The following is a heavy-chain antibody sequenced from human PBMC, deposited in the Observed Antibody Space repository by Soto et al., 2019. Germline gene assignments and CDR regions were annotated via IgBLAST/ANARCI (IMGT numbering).Heavy chain of an antibody. J-gene: IGHJ4*02. CDR3: ARLRDDLNFDY. V-gene: IGHV4-39*01. CDR2: IYYSGST. CDR1: GGSISSSSYY. Sequence: SETLSLTCTVSGGSISSSSYYWGWIRQPPGKGLEWIGSIYYSGSTYYNPSLKSRVTISVDTSKNQFSLKLSSVTAADTAVYYCARLRDDLNFDYWGQGTLVTV. D-gene: IGHD2-21*01.